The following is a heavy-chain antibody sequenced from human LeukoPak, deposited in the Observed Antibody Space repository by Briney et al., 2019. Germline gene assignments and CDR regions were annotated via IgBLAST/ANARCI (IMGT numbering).Heavy chain of an antibody. D-gene: IGHD6-13*01. Sequence: GGSLRLSCAASGYTLSSYDMYWVRQTLGKGLEWVSAMSHSGEEFYADSVRGRFTISRDGAENSLFLQLNSLRPGDTALYYCARGRTGWRPAAGIDSWGQGTLVTVSS. CDR1: GYTLSSYD. J-gene: IGHJ4*02. CDR3: ARGRTGWRPAAGIDS. V-gene: IGHV3-13*01. CDR2: MSHSGEE.